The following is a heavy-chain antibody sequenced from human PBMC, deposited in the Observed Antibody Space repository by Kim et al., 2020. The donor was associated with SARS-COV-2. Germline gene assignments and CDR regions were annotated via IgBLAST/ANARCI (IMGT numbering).Heavy chain of an antibody. V-gene: IGHV4-34*01. D-gene: IGHD3-10*01. Sequence: SETLSLTCAVYGGSFSGYYWSWIRQPPGKGLEWIGEINHSGSTNYNPSLKSRVTISVDTSKNQFSLKLSSVTAADTAVYYCARGRRLLWFGELLSRQNDFDYWGQGTLVTVSS. CDR2: INHSGST. CDR3: ARGRRLLWFGELLSRQNDFDY. CDR1: GGSFSGYY. J-gene: IGHJ4*02.